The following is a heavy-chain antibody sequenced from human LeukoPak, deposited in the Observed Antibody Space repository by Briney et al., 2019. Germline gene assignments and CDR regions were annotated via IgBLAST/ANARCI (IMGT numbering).Heavy chain of an antibody. V-gene: IGHV3-74*01. CDR1: GFTFSYHW. D-gene: IGHD6-19*01. CDR3: ARNRWSGWYPDY. Sequence: PGGSLRLSCAASGFTFSYHWMHWVRQAPGKGLVWVSRINSDGSSTSYADSVKGRFTISRDNAKNTLYLQMNSLRAEDTAVYYCARNRWSGWYPDYWGQGTLVTVSS. J-gene: IGHJ4*02. CDR2: INSDGSST.